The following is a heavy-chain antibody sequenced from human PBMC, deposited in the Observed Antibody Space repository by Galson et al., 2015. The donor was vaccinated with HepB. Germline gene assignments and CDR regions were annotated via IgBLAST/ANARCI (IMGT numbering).Heavy chain of an antibody. D-gene: IGHD6-13*01. Sequence: SLRLSCAASGFTFSSYAMSWVRQAPGKGLEWVSAISGSGGSTYYTDSVKGRFTISRDNSKNTLYLQMNSLRADDTAVYYCTKAAGYSSGWYCGSWGQGTLVTVSS. V-gene: IGHV3-23*01. CDR3: TKAAGYSSGWYCGS. J-gene: IGHJ5*02. CDR1: GFTFSSYA. CDR2: ISGSGGST.